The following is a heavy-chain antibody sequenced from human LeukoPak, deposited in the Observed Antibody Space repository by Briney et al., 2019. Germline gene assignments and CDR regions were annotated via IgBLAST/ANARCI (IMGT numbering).Heavy chain of an antibody. CDR1: VFTFSSYA. Sequence: VGSLRLSCAASVFTFSSYAMSWVRQAPGTGLEWFSAISGSVGSTYYADSVKGRFTISRDNSKNTLYLQMNSLRAEDTAVYDWAKDARGHTVTTRYFDYWGQGTLVTVSS. CDR2: ISGSVGST. D-gene: IGHD4-17*01. V-gene: IGHV3-23*01. CDR3: AKDARGHTVTTRYFDY. J-gene: IGHJ4*02.